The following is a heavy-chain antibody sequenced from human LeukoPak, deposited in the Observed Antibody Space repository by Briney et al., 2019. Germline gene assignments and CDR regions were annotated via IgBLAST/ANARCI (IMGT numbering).Heavy chain of an antibody. D-gene: IGHD5-12*01. CDR2: IRSKANSYAT. CDR1: GFTFSGSA. CDR3: AKAYGFDSYYMDV. V-gene: IGHV3-73*01. J-gene: IGHJ6*03. Sequence: GGSLRLSCAASGFTFSGSAMRWVRQASGKGLEWVGRIRSKANSYATAYAASVKGRFTISRDDSKNTAYLQMNSLRAEDTAVYYCAKAYGFDSYYMDVWGKGTTVTVSS.